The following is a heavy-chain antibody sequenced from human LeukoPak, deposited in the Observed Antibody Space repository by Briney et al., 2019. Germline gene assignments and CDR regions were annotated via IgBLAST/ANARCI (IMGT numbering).Heavy chain of an antibody. CDR3: ARRPYYSDGSVPGAFDI. Sequence: PSETLSLTCTVSGGSISSYYWSWIRQPPGKGLEWIGYIYYSGSTNYNPSLKSRVTISVDTSKNQFSLKLSSVTAADTAVYYCARRPYYSDGSVPGAFDIWGHGTMVTVSS. J-gene: IGHJ3*02. V-gene: IGHV4-59*08. D-gene: IGHD3-22*01. CDR2: IYYSGST. CDR1: GGSISSYY.